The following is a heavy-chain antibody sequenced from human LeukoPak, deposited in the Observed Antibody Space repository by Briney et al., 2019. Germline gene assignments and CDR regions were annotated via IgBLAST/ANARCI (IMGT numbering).Heavy chain of an antibody. CDR1: GYTFTNYG. Sequence: ASVKVSCKASGYTFTNYGITWVRQAPGQGLEWMGRISAYSGNTNYVQKFQGRVTMATDTSTSTAYMELRSLRSDDTAVYYCARDIATVVHQDWGQGTLVTVSS. CDR2: ISAYSGNT. J-gene: IGHJ4*02. V-gene: IGHV1-18*01. D-gene: IGHD2-2*01. CDR3: ARDIATVVHQD.